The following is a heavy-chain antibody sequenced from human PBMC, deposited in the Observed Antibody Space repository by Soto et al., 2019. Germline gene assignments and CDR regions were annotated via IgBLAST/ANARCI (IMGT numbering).Heavy chain of an antibody. CDR3: ARLPSLHWVDY. CDR1: GSSISSSGYY. D-gene: IGHD1-26*01. Sequence: QVQVQESGPGLVKPSETLSLTCIVSGSSISSSGYYWGWIRQPPGKGLEWIASMYYNVGTYYNPSLKSRVTISVDTSGNQFSLRLSSVTAADTAFYYCARLPSLHWVDYWGQGTLVTVSS. J-gene: IGHJ4*02. V-gene: IGHV4-39*01. CDR2: MYYNVGT.